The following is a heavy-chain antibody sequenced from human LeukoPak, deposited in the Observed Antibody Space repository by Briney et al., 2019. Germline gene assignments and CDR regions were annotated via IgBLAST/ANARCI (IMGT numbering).Heavy chain of an antibody. J-gene: IGHJ4*02. D-gene: IGHD3-22*01. CDR2: INTKTGDP. CDR3: ARIAYRYDSSGYYDFDY. V-gene: IGHV7-4-1*02. Sequence: ASVKVSCKASGYTFTTYPMNWVRQAPGQGLEWMGWINTKTGDPTYAQGFTGRFAFSLDTSVSTAYLQISSLKAEDTAVYYCARIAYRYDSSGYYDFDYWGQGTLVTVSS. CDR1: GYTFTTYP.